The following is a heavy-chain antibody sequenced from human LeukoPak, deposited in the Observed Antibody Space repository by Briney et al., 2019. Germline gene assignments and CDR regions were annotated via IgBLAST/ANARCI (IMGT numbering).Heavy chain of an antibody. CDR2: IYPGDSDA. CDR3: ARRGWGFGEPKRDHDTFDI. D-gene: IGHD3-10*01. J-gene: IGHJ3*02. Sequence: GESLKISCKGSGYSFTNYLIAWVRQMPGQGLEWIAIIYPGDSDARYTPSVQGQVTTSVDKSISTTYLRWSSLKASDTAMYYCARRGWGFGEPKRDHDTFDIWGQGTMVTVSS. V-gene: IGHV5-51*01. CDR1: GYSFTNYL.